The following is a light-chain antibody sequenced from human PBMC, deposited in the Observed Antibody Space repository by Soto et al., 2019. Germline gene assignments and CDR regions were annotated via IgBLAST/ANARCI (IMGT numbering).Light chain of an antibody. V-gene: IGKV1-8*01. CDR2: SAA. Sequence: AIRMTQSPSSLSASTGDTVAITCRASQPMSIYLAWYQQKPGTAPKLLIYSAATLQSGVPSRFSGSGAGTDFTLTINNLQSEDFATYYCQQYYSYPWTFCQGTKVEIQ. CDR1: QPMSIY. J-gene: IGKJ1*01. CDR3: QQYYSYPWT.